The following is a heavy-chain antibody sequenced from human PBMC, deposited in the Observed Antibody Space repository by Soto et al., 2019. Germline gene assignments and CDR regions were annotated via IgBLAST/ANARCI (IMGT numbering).Heavy chain of an antibody. CDR2: IYHSGST. CDR3: ARAPARYYYDSSGYYYGDYFDY. Sequence: TLSLTCTVSGGSISSSNWWSWVRPPPGKGLEWIGEIYHSGSTYYNPSLKSRVTFSVDRSKNQFSLNLSSVTAADTAVYYCARAPARYYYDSSGYYYGDYFDYWGQGTLVTVSS. J-gene: IGHJ4*02. CDR1: GGSISSSNW. D-gene: IGHD3-22*01. V-gene: IGHV4-4*02.